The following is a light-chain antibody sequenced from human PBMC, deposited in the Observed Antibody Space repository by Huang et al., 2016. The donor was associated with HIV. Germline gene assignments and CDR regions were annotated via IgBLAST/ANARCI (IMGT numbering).Light chain of an antibody. V-gene: IGKV2-28*01. CDR2: LGS. J-gene: IGKJ2*01. Sequence: DIVLTQSPLSLPVTPGEPASISCRSSQILLHSNGYNSLHWFLQKTGQSPQLLIVLGSNRASGVPGRFSGSGSGTDFTLKISTVEAEDVGVYYCMQALQTPRTFGQGTKLEIK. CDR1: QILLHSNGYNS. CDR3: MQALQTPRT.